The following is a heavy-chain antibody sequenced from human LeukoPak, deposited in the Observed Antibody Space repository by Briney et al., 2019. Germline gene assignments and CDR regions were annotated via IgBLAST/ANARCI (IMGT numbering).Heavy chain of an antibody. CDR2: ISSSGSTI. Sequence: GGSLRLSCAASGFTFSSYEMNWVSQAPGKGLEWVSYISSSGSTIYYADSVKGRFTISRDNAKNSLYLQMNSLRAEDTAVYYCARNQIPGYSSGWYRNWFDPWGQGTLVTVSS. CDR1: GFTFSSYE. D-gene: IGHD6-19*01. J-gene: IGHJ5*02. V-gene: IGHV3-48*03. CDR3: ARNQIPGYSSGWYRNWFDP.